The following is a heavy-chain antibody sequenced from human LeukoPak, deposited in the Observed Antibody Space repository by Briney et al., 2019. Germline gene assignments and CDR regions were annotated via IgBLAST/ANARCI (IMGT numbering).Heavy chain of an antibody. CDR3: AREGCSSTSCHTEVADAFDI. Sequence: ASVKASCKASGYTITGYYMHWVRQAPGQGLEWMGWINPNSGGTNYAQKFQGRVTMTRDTSISTAYMELSRLRSDDKAVYYCAREGCSSTSCHTEVADAFDIWGQGTMVTVSA. CDR1: GYTITGYY. CDR2: INPNSGGT. J-gene: IGHJ3*02. V-gene: IGHV1-2*02. D-gene: IGHD2-2*02.